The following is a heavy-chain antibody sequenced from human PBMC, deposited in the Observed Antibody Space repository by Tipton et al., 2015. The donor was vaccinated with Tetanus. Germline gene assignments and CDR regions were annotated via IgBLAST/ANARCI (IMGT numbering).Heavy chain of an antibody. V-gene: IGHV4-31*03. Sequence: TLSLTCTVSGGSISSGDYYWSWIRHHPGKGPEWIGYTHYSGSTYYNPSLKSRVTISVDTSRNQFSLKLSSVTAADTAVYYCARAVSDYGDYGIWYFDLWGRGTPVTVSS. D-gene: IGHD4-17*01. J-gene: IGHJ2*01. CDR1: GGSISSGDYY. CDR2: THYSGST. CDR3: ARAVSDYGDYGIWYFDL.